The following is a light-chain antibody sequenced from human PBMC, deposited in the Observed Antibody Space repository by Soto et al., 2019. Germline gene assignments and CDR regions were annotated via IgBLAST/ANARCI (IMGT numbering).Light chain of an antibody. CDR3: SSFVDGSSYV. CDR2: HVT. V-gene: IGLV2-8*01. Sequence: QSVLTQPPSAPGSPGQSVTISCTGSSSDIGFFNYVSWYQHHPGKVPKLIIYHVTKRPSGVPDRFSGSKSGNTASLTVSGLQAEDEADYFCSSFVDGSSYVFGTGTKVTVL. J-gene: IGLJ1*01. CDR1: SSDIGFFNY.